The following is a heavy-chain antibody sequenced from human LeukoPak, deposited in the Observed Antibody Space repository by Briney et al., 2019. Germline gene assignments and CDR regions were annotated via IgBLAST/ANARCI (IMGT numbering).Heavy chain of an antibody. J-gene: IGHJ4*02. Sequence: ASVMVSGKVSGYTRTELSMHEVRQAAGKGLEWMGGFDPEDGETIYAQKFQGRVTMTEDTSTDTAYMELSSLRSEDTAVYYCATVVYCSGGSCYYPDYWGQGTLVTVSS. CDR3: ATVVYCSGGSCYYPDY. V-gene: IGHV1-24*01. CDR1: GYTRTELS. D-gene: IGHD2-15*01. CDR2: FDPEDGET.